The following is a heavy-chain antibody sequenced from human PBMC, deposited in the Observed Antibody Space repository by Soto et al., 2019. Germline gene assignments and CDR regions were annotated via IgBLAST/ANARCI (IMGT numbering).Heavy chain of an antibody. V-gene: IGHV4-30-2*01. J-gene: IGHJ5*02. CDR1: GGSISSGGYS. Sequence: QMRLQESGSGLVKPSQTLSLTCAVSGGSISSGGYSWNWIRQPPGKGLEWIGYIYHSGYTSYNPSLKNRVTISVDKSKNQFSLTLSFVTAADTAVYYCARDSLTGNYFDPWGQGTQVTVSS. D-gene: IGHD1-7*01. CDR3: ARDSLTGNYFDP. CDR2: IYHSGYT.